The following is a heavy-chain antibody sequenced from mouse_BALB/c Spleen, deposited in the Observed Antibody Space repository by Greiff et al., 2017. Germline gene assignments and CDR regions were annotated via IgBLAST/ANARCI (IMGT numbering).Heavy chain of an antibody. CDR1: GFTFSDYY. V-gene: IGHV5-4*02. CDR3: ASGGDYFDY. Sequence: EVNVVESGGGLVKPGGSLKLSCAASGFTFSDYYMYWVRQTPEKRLEWVATISDGGSYTYYPDSVKGRFTISRDNAKNNLYLQMSSLKSEDTAMYYCASGGDYFDYWGQGTTLTVSS. CDR2: ISDGGSYT. J-gene: IGHJ2*01.